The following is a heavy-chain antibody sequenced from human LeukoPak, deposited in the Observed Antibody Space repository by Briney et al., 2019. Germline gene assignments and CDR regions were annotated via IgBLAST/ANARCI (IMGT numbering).Heavy chain of an antibody. J-gene: IGHJ4*02. CDR1: GFTFSSYA. V-gene: IGHV3-23*01. Sequence: GGSLRLSCAASGFTFSSYAMSWVRQAPGKGLEWVSAISGSGGSTYYADSVKGRFTISRDNAKNSLYLQMNSLRAEDTAVYYCARIGVLRYFDWLLYFDYWGQGTLVTVSS. CDR3: ARIGVLRYFDWLLYFDY. CDR2: ISGSGGST. D-gene: IGHD3-9*01.